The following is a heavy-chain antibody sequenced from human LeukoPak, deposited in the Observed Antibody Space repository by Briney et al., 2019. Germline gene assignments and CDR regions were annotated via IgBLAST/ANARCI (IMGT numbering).Heavy chain of an antibody. J-gene: IGHJ4*02. Sequence: GGSLRLSCAASGFTFSSYAMSSVRQAPGKGLEWVSAGSGSGGSTYYADSVKGRFTISRDNSKNTLYLQMNSLRAEDTAVYYCAKDLSSSSSVVVVAAKHDYWGQGTLVTVSS. CDR3: AKDLSSSSSVVVVAAKHDY. CDR2: GSGSGGST. V-gene: IGHV3-23*01. CDR1: GFTFSSYA. D-gene: IGHD2-15*01.